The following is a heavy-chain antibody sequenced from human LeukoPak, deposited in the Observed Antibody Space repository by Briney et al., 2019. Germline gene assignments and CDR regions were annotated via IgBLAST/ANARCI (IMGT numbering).Heavy chain of an antibody. V-gene: IGHV3-30*04. CDR3: ARDPGGGIYYYFDY. Sequence: GGSLRLSCAASGFTFSSYAMHWVRQAPGKGLEWVAVISYDGSNKYYADSVKGRFTISRDNSKNTLYLQMNSLRAEDTAVYYCARDPGGGIYYYFDYWGQGTLVTVSS. J-gene: IGHJ4*02. D-gene: IGHD3-16*02. CDR2: ISYDGSNK. CDR1: GFTFSSYA.